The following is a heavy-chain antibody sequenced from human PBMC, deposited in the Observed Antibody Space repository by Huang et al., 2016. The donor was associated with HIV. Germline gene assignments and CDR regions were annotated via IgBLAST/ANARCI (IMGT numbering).Heavy chain of an antibody. CDR2: MREDGSKT. V-gene: IGHV3-30*02. D-gene: IGHD2-8*02. CDR1: GFTFSSFG. CDR3: AKDEKQFCTGGSCHSSNIDS. J-gene: IGHJ4*02. Sequence: QVQLVESGGGAVQPGGSLRLSCTATGFTFSSFGMHWVRQRPGQGLEGLTCMREDGSKTTYTDSVKGRFTTSRDNADNTLFLQMNTLTSDDTALYYCAKDEKQFCTGGSCHSSNIDSWGQGTLVTVSS.